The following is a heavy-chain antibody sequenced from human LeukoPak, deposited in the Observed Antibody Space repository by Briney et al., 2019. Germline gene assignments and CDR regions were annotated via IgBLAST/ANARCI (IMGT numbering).Heavy chain of an antibody. D-gene: IGHD2-2*01. CDR1: GGTFIRYI. V-gene: IGHV1-69*13. Sequence: SVKVSCKASGGTFIRYIISWVRQAPGQGLEWMGRIIPVFGTADYVQKFQGRVTITADESTSTAYMELSSLRTEDTAVYYCARVDCSSTSCYDENYYGMDVWGKGTTVTVSS. CDR2: IIPVFGTA. CDR3: ARVDCSSTSCYDENYYGMDV. J-gene: IGHJ6*04.